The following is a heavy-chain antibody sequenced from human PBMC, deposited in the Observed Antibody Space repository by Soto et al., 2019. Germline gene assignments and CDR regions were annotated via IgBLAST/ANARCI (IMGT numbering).Heavy chain of an antibody. J-gene: IGHJ5*02. CDR1: GFTFSNAL. CDR3: TTGLTIFGVVIDP. CDR2: IKSKTDGGTT. V-gene: IGHV3-15*01. D-gene: IGHD3-3*01. Sequence: EVQLVESGGGLVKPGGSLRLSCAASGFTFSNALMSWVRQAPGKGLEWVGRIKSKTDGGTTDYAAPVKGRFTISRDDSKKTLYLQMNSLKTEDTAVYYCTTGLTIFGVVIDPWGQGTLVTVSS.